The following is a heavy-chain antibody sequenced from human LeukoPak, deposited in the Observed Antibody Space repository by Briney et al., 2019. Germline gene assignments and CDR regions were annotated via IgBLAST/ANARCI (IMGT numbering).Heavy chain of an antibody. CDR1: GFTFSSYA. V-gene: IGHV3-30-3*01. CDR2: ISYDGSNK. Sequence: GGSLRLSCAASGFTFSSYAMHWVRQAPGKGLEWVAVISYDGSNKYYADSVKGRFTISRDNSKNTLYLQMNSLKTEDTAVYYCTPYSGRVFDPWGQGTLVTVSS. J-gene: IGHJ5*02. CDR3: TPYSGRVFDP. D-gene: IGHD2-15*01.